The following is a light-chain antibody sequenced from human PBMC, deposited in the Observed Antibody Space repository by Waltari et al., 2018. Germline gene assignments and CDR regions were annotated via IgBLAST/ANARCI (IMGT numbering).Light chain of an antibody. V-gene: IGKV3-15*01. CDR3: QQYNRWPPIT. Sequence: EIVMTQSPATLSVSPGERATLSCRASQSVSSNLAWYQQKPGQAPRLLIYDASTRATSVPARFSGSGSGTEFTLTISSLQSEDFAVYYCQQYNRWPPITFGQGTRLEIK. CDR1: QSVSSN. J-gene: IGKJ5*01. CDR2: DAS.